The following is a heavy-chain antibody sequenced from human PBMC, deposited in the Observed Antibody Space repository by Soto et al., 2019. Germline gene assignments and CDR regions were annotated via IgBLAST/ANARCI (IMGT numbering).Heavy chain of an antibody. CDR1: GFTFSSYW. CDR3: ARGRMVRGVIKEPPNYYYYYYGMDV. V-gene: IGHV3-7*01. J-gene: IGHJ6*02. CDR2: IKQDGSEK. D-gene: IGHD3-10*01. Sequence: HPGGSLRLSCAASGFTFSSYWMSWVRQAPGKGLEWVANIKQDGSEKYYVDSVKGRFTISRDNAKNSLYLQMNSLRAEDTAVYYCARGRMVRGVIKEPPNYYYYYYGMDVWGQGTTVTVSS.